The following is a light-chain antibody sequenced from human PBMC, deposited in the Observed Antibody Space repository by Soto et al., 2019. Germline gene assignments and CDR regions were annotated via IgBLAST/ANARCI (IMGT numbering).Light chain of an antibody. CDR3: AAWDDSLNVVV. Sequence: QPVLTQPPSASGTPGQRVTISCSGSTSNIGSNTVNWYQQLPGTAPKLLIYSNNQRPSGVPDRFSASKSGTSASLAISGIQSEDEADYYCAAWDDSLNVVVFGGGTKLTVL. V-gene: IGLV1-44*01. J-gene: IGLJ2*01. CDR1: TSNIGSNT. CDR2: SNN.